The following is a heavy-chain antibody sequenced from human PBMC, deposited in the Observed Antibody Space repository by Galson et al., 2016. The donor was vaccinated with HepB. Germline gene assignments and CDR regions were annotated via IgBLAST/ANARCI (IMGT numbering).Heavy chain of an antibody. CDR3: AKMPDAVVEPTTFDY. V-gene: IGHV3-23*01. CDR1: GFTFSNYA. J-gene: IGHJ4*02. CDR2: IGGSGGGT. Sequence: SLRLSCAVSGFTFSNYAMSCVRQAPGKGLEWVSSIGGSGGGTYYADSVKGRFTISRDNFRDTLYLHMNSLRAEDTAVYYCAKMPDAVVEPTTFDYWGQGTLVTVSS. D-gene: IGHD2-2*01.